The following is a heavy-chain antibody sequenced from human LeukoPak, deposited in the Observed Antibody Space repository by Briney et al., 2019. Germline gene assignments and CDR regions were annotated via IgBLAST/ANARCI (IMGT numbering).Heavy chain of an antibody. CDR3: AKDSVGIAAAGNWFDP. CDR2: ISSSSSYI. CDR1: GFTFSSYS. Sequence: GSLRLSCAASGFTFSSYSMNWVRQAPGKGLEWVSSISSSSSYIYYADSVKGRFTISRDNSKNTLYLQMNSLRAEDTAVYYCAKDSVGIAAAGNWFDPWGQGTLVTVSS. J-gene: IGHJ5*02. D-gene: IGHD6-13*01. V-gene: IGHV3-21*01.